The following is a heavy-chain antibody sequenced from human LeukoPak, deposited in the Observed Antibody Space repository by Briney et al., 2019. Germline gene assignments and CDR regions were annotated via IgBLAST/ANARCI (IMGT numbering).Heavy chain of an antibody. V-gene: IGHV1-8*01. D-gene: IGHD1-1*01. CDR2: MNPNSGNT. CDR1: GYTFTSYD. CDR3: ARSPNGNAYFDY. Sequence: ALVKVSCKASGYTFTSYDINWVRQATGQGLEWMGWMNPNSGNTGYAQKFQGRVTMTRNTSISTAYMELSSLRSEDTAVYYCARSPNGNAYFDYWGQGTLVTVSS. J-gene: IGHJ4*02.